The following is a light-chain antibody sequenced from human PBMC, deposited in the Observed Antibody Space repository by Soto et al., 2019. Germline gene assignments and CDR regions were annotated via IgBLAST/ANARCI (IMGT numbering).Light chain of an antibody. V-gene: IGLV2-14*01. Sequence: QSVLTQPASVSGSPGQSITISCTGTSSDVGGYNYVSWYQQHPGKAPKLMIYEVSNRPSGVSNRFSGSKSGNTASLTISGLQAEDEADYYCSSYTSSSWRVFGGGTQLTVL. J-gene: IGLJ3*02. CDR1: SSDVGGYNY. CDR2: EVS. CDR3: SSYTSSSWRV.